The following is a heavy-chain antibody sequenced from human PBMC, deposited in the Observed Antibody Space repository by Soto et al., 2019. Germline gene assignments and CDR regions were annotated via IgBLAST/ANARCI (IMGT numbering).Heavy chain of an antibody. CDR3: ARVNDYGDYEVYAFDI. CDR2: ISAYNGNT. CDR1: GYTFTSYG. Sequence: ASVKVSCKASGYTFTSYGISWVRQAPGQGLEWMGWISAYNGNTNYAQKLQGRVTMTTDTSTSTAYMELRSLRSDDTAVYYCARVNDYGDYEVYAFDIWGQGTMVTVSS. D-gene: IGHD4-17*01. V-gene: IGHV1-18*01. J-gene: IGHJ3*02.